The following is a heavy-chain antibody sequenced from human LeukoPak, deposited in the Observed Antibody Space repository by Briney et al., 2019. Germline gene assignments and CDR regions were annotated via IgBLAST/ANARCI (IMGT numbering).Heavy chain of an antibody. Sequence: GGSLRLSCAASGFTFSSYWMHWVRQAPGKGLVWVSRINSDGSSTSYADSVKGRFTVSRDNAKNTLYLQMNNLRAEDTAVYYCARDGSLLYYYYYMDVWGKGTTVTVSS. V-gene: IGHV3-74*01. CDR2: INSDGSST. CDR1: GFTFSSYW. D-gene: IGHD6-19*01. J-gene: IGHJ6*03. CDR3: ARDGSLLYYYYYMDV.